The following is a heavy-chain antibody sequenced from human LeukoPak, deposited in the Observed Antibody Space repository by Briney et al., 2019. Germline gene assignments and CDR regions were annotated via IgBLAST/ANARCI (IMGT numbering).Heavy chain of an antibody. J-gene: IGHJ5*02. CDR2: INPNSGGT. D-gene: IGHD3-3*01. Sequence: ASVKVSCKASGYTFTGYYMHWVRQAPGQGLEWMGWINPNSGGTNYAQKFQGRVTMTRDTSISTAYMELSRLRSDDTAVYYCARVPTIFGVVIRPEGWFDPWGQGTLVTVSS. CDR1: GYTFTGYY. V-gene: IGHV1-2*02. CDR3: ARVPTIFGVVIRPEGWFDP.